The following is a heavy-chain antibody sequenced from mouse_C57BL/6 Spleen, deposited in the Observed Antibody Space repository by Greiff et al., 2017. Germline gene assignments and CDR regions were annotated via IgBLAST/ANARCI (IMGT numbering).Heavy chain of an antibody. CDR1: GYTFTSYW. CDR3: ARGGDRYWYVDV. J-gene: IGHJ1*03. D-gene: IGHD3-2*01. V-gene: IGHV1-64*01. CDR2: IHPNSGST. Sequence: QVQLQQPGAELVKPGASVKLSCKASGYTFTSYWMHWVKQRPGQGLEWIGMIHPNSGSTNYNEKFKSKATLTVDKSSSTAYMQLSSLTSEDCAVYYGARGGDRYWYVDVWGTGTTVTVSS.